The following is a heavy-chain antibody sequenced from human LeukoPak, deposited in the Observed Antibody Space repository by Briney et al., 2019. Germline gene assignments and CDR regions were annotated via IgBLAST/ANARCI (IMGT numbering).Heavy chain of an antibody. Sequence: SETLSLTCTVSGGSISSHYWSWIRQPPGKGLEWIGYIYYSGSTNYNPSLKSRVTISVDTSKNQFSLKLSSVTAADTAVYYCAREGYSSSWPYYYYYYMDVWGKGTTVTVSS. CDR2: IYYSGST. CDR1: GGSISSHY. CDR3: AREGYSSSWPYYYYYYMDV. V-gene: IGHV4-59*11. J-gene: IGHJ6*03. D-gene: IGHD6-13*01.